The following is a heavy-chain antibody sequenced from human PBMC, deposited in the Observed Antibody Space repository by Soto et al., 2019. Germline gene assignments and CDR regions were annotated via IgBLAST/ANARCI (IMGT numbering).Heavy chain of an antibody. Sequence: SETLSLTCTVSGGSISSYYWSWIRQPPGKGLEWIGYIYYSGSTNYNPSLKSRVTISVDTSKNQFSLKLSSVTAADTAVYYCARVGYSSSWYFDYWGQGTLVTVSS. D-gene: IGHD6-13*01. J-gene: IGHJ4*02. CDR2: IYYSGST. CDR1: GGSISSYY. V-gene: IGHV4-59*01. CDR3: ARVGYSSSWYFDY.